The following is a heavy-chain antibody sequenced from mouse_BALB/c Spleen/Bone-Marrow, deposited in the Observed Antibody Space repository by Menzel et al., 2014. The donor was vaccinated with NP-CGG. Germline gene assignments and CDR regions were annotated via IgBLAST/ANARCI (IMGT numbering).Heavy chain of an antibody. D-gene: IGHD1-1*01. J-gene: IGHJ2*01. Sequence: EVHLVESGGGLVQPGGSLKLSCAASGFTFSSYGMSWVRQTPDKRLELVATINSNGGSTYYPDSVKGRFTISRDNAKNTLYLQVSSLKSEDTAMYYCARDYYGSSDYWGQGTTLTVSS. CDR3: ARDYYGSSDY. CDR2: INSNGGST. CDR1: GFTFSSYG. V-gene: IGHV5-6-3*01.